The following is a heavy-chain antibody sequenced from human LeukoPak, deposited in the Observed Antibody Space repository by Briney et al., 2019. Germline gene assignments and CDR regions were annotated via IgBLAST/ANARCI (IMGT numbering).Heavy chain of an antibody. CDR1: GYTLTELS. Sequence: ASVKVSCKVSGYTLTELSMHWVRQAPGKGLEWMGGFYPEDGETIYAQKFQGRVTMTEDTSTDTAYMELSSLRSEDTAVYYCATLGYCSSTSCSDFGXXGQGTLVTVSS. D-gene: IGHD2-2*01. J-gene: IGHJ4*02. CDR2: FYPEDGET. V-gene: IGHV1-24*01. CDR3: ATLGYCSSTSCSDFGX.